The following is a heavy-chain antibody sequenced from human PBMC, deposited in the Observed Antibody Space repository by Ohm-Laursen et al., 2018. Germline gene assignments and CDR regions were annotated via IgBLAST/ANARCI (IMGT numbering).Heavy chain of an antibody. J-gene: IGHJ6*02. CDR3: ARDRYTWEVMDV. D-gene: IGHD1-14*01. V-gene: IGHV3-11*01. CDR1: GFTFSDSH. Sequence: SLRLSCTASGFTFSDSHMSWIRQAPGKGLEWVSYISTAGSTRYYADSVKGRFTISRDNAKNSLYLQMDGLRAEDTAVYYCARDRYTWEVMDVWGQGTTVTVSS. CDR2: ISTAGSTR.